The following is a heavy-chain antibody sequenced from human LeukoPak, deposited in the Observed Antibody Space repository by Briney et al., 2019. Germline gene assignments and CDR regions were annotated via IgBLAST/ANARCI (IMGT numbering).Heavy chain of an antibody. CDR1: GFTFSSYG. Sequence: GGSLRLSCAASGFTFSSYGMHWVRQAPGKGLEWVAVIWYDGSNKYYADSVKGRFTISRDNSKNTLYLQMNSLRAEDTAVYYCAKGPYYDSSGYYWGVLDYWGQGTLVTVSS. D-gene: IGHD3-22*01. V-gene: IGHV3-30*02. J-gene: IGHJ4*02. CDR2: IWYDGSNK. CDR3: AKGPYYDSSGYYWGVLDY.